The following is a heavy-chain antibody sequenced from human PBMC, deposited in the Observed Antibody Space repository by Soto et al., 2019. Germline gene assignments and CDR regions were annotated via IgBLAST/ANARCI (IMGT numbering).Heavy chain of an antibody. CDR3: ARATGTLRSRNCDY. CDR1: GGSISTVGHY. J-gene: IGHJ4*02. D-gene: IGHD1-1*01. V-gene: IGHV4-31*03. Sequence: SETLSLTCSVSGGSISTVGHYWTWIRQPPGKGLEWIGSIYHTGSTYYSKSLRSRLTMSVDTSKSQFSLRLSSVTAADTAVYYCARATGTLRSRNCDYWGQGSLITVSS. CDR2: IYHTGST.